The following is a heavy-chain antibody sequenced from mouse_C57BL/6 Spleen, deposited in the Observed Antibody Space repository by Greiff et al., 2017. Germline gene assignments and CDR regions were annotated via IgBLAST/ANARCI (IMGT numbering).Heavy chain of an antibody. V-gene: IGHV1-55*01. J-gene: IGHJ3*01. CDR2: IYPGSGST. Sequence: QVQLQQSGAELVKPGASVKMSCKASGYTFTSYWITWVKQRPGQGLEWIGDIYPGSGSTNYNEKLKSKATLTVDTSSSTAHMQLSSLTSEDSAVYYCARRTGAWFAYWGQGTLVTVSA. CDR3: ARRTGAWFAY. D-gene: IGHD4-1*01. CDR1: GYTFTSYW.